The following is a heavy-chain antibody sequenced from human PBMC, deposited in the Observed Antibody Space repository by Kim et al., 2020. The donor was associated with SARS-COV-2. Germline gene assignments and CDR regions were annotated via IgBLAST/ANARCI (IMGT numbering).Heavy chain of an antibody. CDR2: ISYDGSNK. Sequence: GGSLRLSYAASGFTFSSYAMHWVRQAPGKGLEWVAVISYDGSNKYYADSVKGRFTISRDNSKNTLYLQMNSLRAEDTAVYYCARAAGRYWGQGTLVTVSS. V-gene: IGHV3-30-3*01. CDR1: GFTFSSYA. CDR3: ARAAGRY. D-gene: IGHD6-13*01. J-gene: IGHJ4*02.